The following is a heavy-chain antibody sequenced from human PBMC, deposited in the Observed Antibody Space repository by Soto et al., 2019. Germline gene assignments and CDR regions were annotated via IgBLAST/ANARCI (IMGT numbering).Heavy chain of an antibody. CDR1: GDSISASTYY. Sequence: ETLSLTCIVSGDSISASTYYWGWVRQPPGEGLEWIGSIYYDATTYSNPSLKSRVTLSVDTSRNQFSLKLTSVTAADTAIYYCSRHGVNSPFRFWGQGTMVTVSS. V-gene: IGHV4-39*01. D-gene: IGHD3-3*01. CDR2: IYYDATT. CDR3: SRHGVNSPFRF. J-gene: IGHJ3*01.